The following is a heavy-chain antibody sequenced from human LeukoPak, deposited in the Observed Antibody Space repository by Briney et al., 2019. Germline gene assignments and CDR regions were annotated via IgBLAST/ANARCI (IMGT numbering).Heavy chain of an antibody. CDR3: ARQGGYSYGQYYYYYMDV. D-gene: IGHD5-18*01. J-gene: IGHJ6*03. Sequence: PSETLSLTCAVYGGSFSGYYWSWIRQPPGRGLEWIGETNHSGSTNYNPSLKSRVTISVDTSKNQFSLKLSSVTAADTAVYCCARQGGYSYGQYYYYYMDVWGKGTTVTVSS. V-gene: IGHV4-34*01. CDR2: TNHSGST. CDR1: GGSFSGYY.